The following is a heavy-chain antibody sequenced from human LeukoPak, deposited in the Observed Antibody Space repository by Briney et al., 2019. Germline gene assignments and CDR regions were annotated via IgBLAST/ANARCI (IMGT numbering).Heavy chain of an antibody. D-gene: IGHD1-26*01. V-gene: IGHV3-7*01. CDR1: GFTFSSYW. CDR3: AKLWGATGGSAFDI. J-gene: IGHJ3*02. Sequence: PGGSLRLSCAASGFTFSSYWMSWVRQAPGKGLEWVANIKQDGSEKYYVDSVKGRFTISRDNAKNSLYLQMNSLRAEDTAVYYCAKLWGATGGSAFDIWVQGTMVTVSS. CDR2: IKQDGSEK.